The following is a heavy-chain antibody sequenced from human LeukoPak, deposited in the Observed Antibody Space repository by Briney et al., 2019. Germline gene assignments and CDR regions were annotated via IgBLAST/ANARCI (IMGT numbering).Heavy chain of an antibody. J-gene: IGHJ2*01. CDR1: GGSLSGYY. D-gene: IGHD6-13*01. CDR3: VKAVGAAGLRWYFDL. CDR2: INHSWST. Sequence: ASETLSLTRGVYGGSLSGYYRGWIRQPPGKGPGLDGVINHSWSTNYNPSLKSRVTISVDTSEDQFSLKLSSVTAAVTAVYYCVKAVGAAGLRWYFDLWGRGTLVTVSS. V-gene: IGHV4-34*01.